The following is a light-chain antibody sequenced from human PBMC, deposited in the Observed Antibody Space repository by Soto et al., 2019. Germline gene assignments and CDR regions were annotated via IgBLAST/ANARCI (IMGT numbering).Light chain of an antibody. J-gene: IGKJ1*01. CDR3: LQHNDYPWT. V-gene: IGKV1-8*01. CDR1: QGISSY. Sequence: AIRMTQSPSSFSASTGDRVTITCRASQGISSYLAWYQQKPGKAPKLLIYAASTLQSGVPSRFSGSGSGTDFTLTISSLQPEDFATYYFLQHNDYPWTFGQGTKGDIK. CDR2: AAS.